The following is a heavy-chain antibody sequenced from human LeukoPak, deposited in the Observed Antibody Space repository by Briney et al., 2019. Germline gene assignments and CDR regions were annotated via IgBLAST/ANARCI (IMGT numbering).Heavy chain of an antibody. V-gene: IGHV1-69*13. CDR1: GGTFSSYA. CDR2: IIPIFGTA. CDR3: ATHTVTRDYFDY. J-gene: IGHJ4*02. Sequence: SVKVSCKASGGTFSSYATSWVRQAPGQGLEWMGGIIPIFGTANYAQKFQGRVTITADESTSTAYMELSSLRSEDTAVYYCATHTVTRDYFDYWGQGTLVTVSS. D-gene: IGHD4-17*01.